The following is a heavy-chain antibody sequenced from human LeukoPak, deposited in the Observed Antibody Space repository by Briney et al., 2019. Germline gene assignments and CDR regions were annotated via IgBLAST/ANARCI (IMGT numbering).Heavy chain of an antibody. CDR2: ISGSGGST. CDR1: GFTFSSYA. V-gene: IGHV3-23*01. CDR3: AKGDDFWSGYYSDY. Sequence: GGSLRLSCAASGFTFSSYAMSWVRQAPGKGLEWVSAISGSGGSTYYADSVKGRFTISGDNSKNTLYLQMNSLRAEDTAVYYCAKGDDFWSGYYSDYWGQGTLVTVSS. J-gene: IGHJ4*02. D-gene: IGHD3-3*01.